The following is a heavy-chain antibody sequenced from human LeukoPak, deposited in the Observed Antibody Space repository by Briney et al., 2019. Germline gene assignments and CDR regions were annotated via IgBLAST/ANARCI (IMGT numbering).Heavy chain of an antibody. V-gene: IGHV4-39*07. J-gene: IGHJ4*02. Sequence: SETLSLTCTVSGGSINSSSYYWGWIRQPPGKGREWIGTIYYSGSTFYTPSLKSRVTISVDTSKNQFSLKLSSVTAADTAVYYCARDSTYGDYVLQYYFDFWGQGSLVTVSS. CDR3: ARDSTYGDYVLQYYFDF. CDR1: GGSINSSSYY. D-gene: IGHD4-17*01. CDR2: IYYSGST.